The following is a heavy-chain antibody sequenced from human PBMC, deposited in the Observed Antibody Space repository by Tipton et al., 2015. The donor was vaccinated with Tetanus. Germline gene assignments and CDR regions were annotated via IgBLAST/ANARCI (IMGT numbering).Heavy chain of an antibody. CDR2: IKSKTDGGTT. D-gene: IGHD1-26*01. V-gene: IGHV3-15*07. CDR1: GLFFHNDW. J-gene: IGHJ4*02. Sequence: SLRLSCTTSGLFFHNDWMHWVRQGPGKGLEWVGRIKSKTDGGTTDYAARVKDRISISRDDSKNTLLLRMNSLKIEDTAGDYCTASGIVGSGSRVDCRGRGALVTVSS. CDR3: TASGIVGSGSRVDC.